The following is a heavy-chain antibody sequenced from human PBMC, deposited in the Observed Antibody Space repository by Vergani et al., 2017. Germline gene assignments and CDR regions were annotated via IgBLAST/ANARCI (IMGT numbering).Heavy chain of an antibody. CDR2: ISGTDGRT. Sequence: EVQLLESGGGLGQPGGSLRLSCAASGFIFTNYAMSWVRQAPGKGLEWVAAISGTDGRTWYANSVKGRFTISRDNFKNTLYLQLSSLRVGDTAIYYCARDRLFPNDVFDIWGQGTLVTVFS. CDR1: GFIFTNYA. D-gene: IGHD2/OR15-2a*01. CDR3: ARDRLFPNDVFDI. V-gene: IGHV3-23*01. J-gene: IGHJ3*02.